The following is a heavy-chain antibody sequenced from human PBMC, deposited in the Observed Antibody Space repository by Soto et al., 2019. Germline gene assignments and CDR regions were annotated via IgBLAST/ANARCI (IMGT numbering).Heavy chain of an antibody. CDR1: GFSVSGNY. Sequence: GGSLRLSCAASGFSVSGNYMSWVRQAPGKXLEWVSVIYSDGSTYYADSVKGRFTISRDNSKNTLYLQMNSLRAEDTAVYYCARDCSSTSCYTPHYGMDVWGQGTTVTVSS. CDR3: ARDCSSTSCYTPHYGMDV. CDR2: IYSDGST. D-gene: IGHD2-2*02. J-gene: IGHJ6*02. V-gene: IGHV3-53*01.